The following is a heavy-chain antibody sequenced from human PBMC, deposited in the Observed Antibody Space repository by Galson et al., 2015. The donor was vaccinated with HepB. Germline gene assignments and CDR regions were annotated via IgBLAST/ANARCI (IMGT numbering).Heavy chain of an antibody. D-gene: IGHD5-18*01. CDR1: GFTFSSYW. J-gene: IGHJ2*01. CDR3: ARVRIQLRYFDL. V-gene: IGHV3-7*03. CDR2: IKLDGSEK. Sequence: SLRLSCAASGFTFSSYWMSWVRQTPGKGLEWVANIKLDGSEKNYVDSVKGRYTISRDNAKNSLYLQMDSLRAEDTAVYHCARVRIQLRYFDLWGRGTLVTVSS.